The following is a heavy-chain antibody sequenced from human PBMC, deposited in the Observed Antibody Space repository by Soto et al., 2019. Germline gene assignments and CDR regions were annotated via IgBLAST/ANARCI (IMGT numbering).Heavy chain of an antibody. J-gene: IGHJ4*02. Sequence: QVQLQQWGAGLLKPSETLSLTCAVYGGSFSGYYWTWIRQPPGTGLAWIGEINHSGSTNYIPSLKSRVAISVDTSKNQFSLKLTSVTAADTAVYYCARDKITGLFDYWGQGTLVTVSS. CDR1: GGSFSGYY. CDR2: INHSGST. D-gene: IGHD2-8*02. V-gene: IGHV4-34*01. CDR3: ARDKITGLFDY.